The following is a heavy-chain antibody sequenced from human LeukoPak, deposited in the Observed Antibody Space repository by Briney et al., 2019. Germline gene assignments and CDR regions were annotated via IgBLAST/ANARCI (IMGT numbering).Heavy chain of an antibody. CDR3: ARDRDYFDY. CDR1: GFTFSSYA. V-gene: IGHV3-30-3*01. J-gene: IGHJ4*02. CDR2: ISYDGSNK. Sequence: GALRLSCAASGFTFSSYAMHWVRQAPGKGLEWVAVISYDGSNKYYADSVKGRFTTSRDNSKNTLYLQMNSQRAEDTAVYYCARDRDYFDYWGQGTLVTVSS.